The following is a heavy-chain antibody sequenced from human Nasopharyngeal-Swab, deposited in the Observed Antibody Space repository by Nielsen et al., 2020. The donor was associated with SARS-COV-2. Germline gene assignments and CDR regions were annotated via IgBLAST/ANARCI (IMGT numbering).Heavy chain of an antibody. CDR3: ARGRRAPGAVAGTREYYFDY. CDR2: MNPNSGNT. V-gene: IGHV1-8*01. D-gene: IGHD6-19*01. J-gene: IGHJ4*02. Sequence: ASVKVSCKASGYTFTSYDINWVRQATGQGLEWMGWMNPNSGNTGYAQKFQGRVTMTRSTSISTAYMELSSLRSEDTAVYYCARGRRAPGAVAGTREYYFDYWGQGTLVTVSS. CDR1: GYTFTSYD.